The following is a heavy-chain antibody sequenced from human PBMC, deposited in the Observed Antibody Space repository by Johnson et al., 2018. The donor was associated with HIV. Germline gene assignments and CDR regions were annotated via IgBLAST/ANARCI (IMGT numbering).Heavy chain of an antibody. CDR2: IKQDGSDK. Sequence: VQLVESGGGLVQPGGSLRLSCAASGFTFSSYYMSWVRQAPGKGLEWVANIKQDGSDKYYVDSVKGRFTISRDNAKNSLYLQINSLTAEDTALYYCARESLLITPRRDDAFDIWGQGTMVTVSS. J-gene: IGHJ3*02. D-gene: IGHD6-6*01. V-gene: IGHV3-7*05. CDR1: GFTFSSYY. CDR3: ARESLLITPRRDDAFDI.